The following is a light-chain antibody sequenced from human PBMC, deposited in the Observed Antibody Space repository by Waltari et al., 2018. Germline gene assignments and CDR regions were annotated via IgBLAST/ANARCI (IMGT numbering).Light chain of an antibody. J-gene: IGKJ3*01. Sequence: IHLTQTPSSLSASVGDRVTIAWQASQDISDFLNWYQQKPGKAPNLLIYDASRLAAGVPSRFSGSGSGTDFVLTISSLQPEDSAIYYCQQYDHLPPYTFGPGTKVVV. CDR3: QQYDHLPPYT. CDR1: QDISDF. CDR2: DAS. V-gene: IGKV1-33*01.